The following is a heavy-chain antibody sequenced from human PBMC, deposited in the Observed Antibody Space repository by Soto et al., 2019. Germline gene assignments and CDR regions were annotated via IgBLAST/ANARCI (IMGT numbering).Heavy chain of an antibody. CDR2: ISSSGSTI. Sequence: PGESRKISCAASGFTFSSYEMNWVRQAPGKGLEWVSYISSSGSTIYYADSVKGRFTISRDNAKNSLYLQMNSLRAEDTAVYYCARVHYYHSSGYCPLDYWGQGILVTVS. V-gene: IGHV3-48*03. D-gene: IGHD3-22*01. CDR3: ARVHYYHSSGYCPLDY. J-gene: IGHJ4*02. CDR1: GFTFSSYE.